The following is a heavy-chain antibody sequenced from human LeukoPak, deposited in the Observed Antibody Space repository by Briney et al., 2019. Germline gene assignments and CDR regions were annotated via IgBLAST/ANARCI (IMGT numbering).Heavy chain of an antibody. V-gene: IGHV3-9*01. Sequence: PGGSLRLSCAASGFTFDDYAMHWVRQAPGKGLEWVSGISWNSGSIGYADSVKGRFTISRDNAKNSLYLQMNSLRAEDTALYYCAKDIGDGYNYGWFDPWGQGTLVTVSS. CDR2: ISWNSGSI. D-gene: IGHD5-24*01. J-gene: IGHJ5*02. CDR1: GFTFDDYA. CDR3: AKDIGDGYNYGWFDP.